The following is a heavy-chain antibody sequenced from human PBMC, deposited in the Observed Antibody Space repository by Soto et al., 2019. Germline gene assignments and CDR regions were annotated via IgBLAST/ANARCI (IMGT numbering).Heavy chain of an antibody. CDR1: GFTFSSYA. Sequence: QVQLVESRGGVVQPGRSLRLACAASGFTFSSYAMHWVRQAPGKGLEWVAVISYDGSNKYYADSVKGRFTISRDNSKNTLYLQMNSLRAEDTAVYYCARDSSSLVATEPYYFDYCGQGTLVTVSS. J-gene: IGHJ4*02. CDR3: ARDSSSLVATEPYYFDY. D-gene: IGHD5-12*01. CDR2: ISYDGSNK. V-gene: IGHV3-30-3*01.